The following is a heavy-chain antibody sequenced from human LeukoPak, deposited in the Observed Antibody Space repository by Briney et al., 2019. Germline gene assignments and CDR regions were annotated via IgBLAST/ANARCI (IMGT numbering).Heavy chain of an antibody. J-gene: IGHJ6*03. V-gene: IGHV3-7*01. CDR3: ARVMSASVWRSYGSYYYYYYMDI. CDR2: IKQDGSEK. D-gene: IGHD3-16*01. Sequence: GGSLRLSCAASGFTFSSYWMSWVRQAPGKGLKWVANIKQDGSEKYSADSVKGRFTISRDNAKNSLYMQMNSLRAEDTAVYYCARVMSASVWRSYGSYYYYYYMDIWGKGTTVTVSS. CDR1: GFTFSSYW.